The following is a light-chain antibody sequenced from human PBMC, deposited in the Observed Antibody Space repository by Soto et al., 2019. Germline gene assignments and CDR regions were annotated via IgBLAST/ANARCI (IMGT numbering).Light chain of an antibody. Sequence: EIVLTQSPGTLSLSPGERATLSCRASQSVSSSYLAWYQHKPGQAPRLLIYGASSRATGIPDRFSGSGSGTDFTLTISRLEPEDFAVYYCQQYDSSLFTVGRGTKVDIK. J-gene: IGKJ3*01. CDR1: QSVSSSY. V-gene: IGKV3-20*01. CDR3: QQYDSSLFT. CDR2: GAS.